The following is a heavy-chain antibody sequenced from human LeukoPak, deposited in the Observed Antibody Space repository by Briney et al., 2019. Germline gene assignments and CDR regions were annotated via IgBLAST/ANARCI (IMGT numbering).Heavy chain of an antibody. CDR3: AREGSSVAATAYDY. Sequence: ASVKVSCKASGYTFTGYYMHWVRQAPGQGLERMGWINPNSGGTNCAQKFQGRVTMTRDTSISTAYMELSRLRSDDTAVYYCAREGSSVAATAYDYWGQGTLVTVSS. CDR2: INPNSGGT. V-gene: IGHV1-2*02. CDR1: GYTFTGYY. D-gene: IGHD6-19*01. J-gene: IGHJ4*02.